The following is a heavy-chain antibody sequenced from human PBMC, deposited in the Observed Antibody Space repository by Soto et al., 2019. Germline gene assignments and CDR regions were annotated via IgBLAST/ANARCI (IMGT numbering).Heavy chain of an antibody. V-gene: IGHV4-59*01. Sequence: QVQLPESGPGLVKPSETLSLTCTVSHGSISSYYWSWVRQPPGKGLEWIGYVFYTGTTNYNPSLKSRVTISVDPCNNHFSLRVNSVTSAYTAMYYCARSVGSAGWHYYWGQGTPVTVSS. CDR1: HGSISSYY. CDR3: ARSVGSAGWHYY. J-gene: IGHJ4*02. D-gene: IGHD1-26*01. CDR2: VFYTGTT.